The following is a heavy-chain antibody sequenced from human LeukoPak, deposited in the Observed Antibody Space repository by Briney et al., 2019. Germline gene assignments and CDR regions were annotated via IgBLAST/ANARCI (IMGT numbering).Heavy chain of an antibody. CDR1: GFTFSGSA. CDR3: ARDHYYAHDY. CDR2: IRSKANSYAT. J-gene: IGHJ4*02. D-gene: IGHD1-26*01. V-gene: IGHV3-73*01. Sequence: GGSLRLSCAPPGFTFSGSAMHSVRQAPGKGLGWVGSIRSKANSYATAYAASAKGRFTISRDNAKNSLYLQMNSLRAEDTAVYYCARDHYYAHDYWGQGTLVTVSS.